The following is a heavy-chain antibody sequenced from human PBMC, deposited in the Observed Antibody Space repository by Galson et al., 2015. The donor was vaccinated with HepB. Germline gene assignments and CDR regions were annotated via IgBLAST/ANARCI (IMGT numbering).Heavy chain of an antibody. CDR1: GFTFRTYG. CDR3: ARGGLYDILTGRMDV. D-gene: IGHD3-9*01. Sequence: SLRLSCAASGFTFRTYGMHWVRQAPGKGLEWVAVIWFDGSNKYYADSVKGRFTFSRDNSKNTLYLQMNSLRAEDTAVYYCARGGLYDILTGRMDVWGQGTTVTVS. V-gene: IGHV3-33*01. J-gene: IGHJ6*02. CDR2: IWFDGSNK.